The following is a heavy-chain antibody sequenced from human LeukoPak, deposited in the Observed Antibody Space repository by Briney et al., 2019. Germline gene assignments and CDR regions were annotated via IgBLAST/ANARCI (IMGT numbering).Heavy chain of an antibody. J-gene: IGHJ4*02. CDR2: ISGSGGST. CDR3: AKVKMASGSPAGY. D-gene: IGHD6-19*01. CDR1: GFTFSSYG. V-gene: IGHV3-23*01. Sequence: GGSLRLSCAASGFTFSSYGMSWVRQAPGKGLEWVSAISGSGGSTYYADSVKGRFTISRDNSKNTLYLQMNSLRAEDTVVYYCAKVKMASGSPAGYWGQGTLVTVSS.